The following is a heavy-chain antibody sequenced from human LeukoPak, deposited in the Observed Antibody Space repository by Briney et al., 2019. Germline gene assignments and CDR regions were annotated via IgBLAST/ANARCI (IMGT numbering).Heavy chain of an antibody. D-gene: IGHD3-3*01. CDR1: GGSISSSSYY. V-gene: IGHV4-39*01. CDR2: IYYSGST. CDR3: ASLYYDFWSGYPKADFDY. Sequence: SETLSLTCTVSGGSISSSSYYWGWIRQPPGKGLEWIGSIYYSGSTSYHPSLKSRVTISVDTSKNQFSLKLSSVTAADTAVYYCASLYYDFWSGYPKADFDYWGQGTLVTVSS. J-gene: IGHJ4*02.